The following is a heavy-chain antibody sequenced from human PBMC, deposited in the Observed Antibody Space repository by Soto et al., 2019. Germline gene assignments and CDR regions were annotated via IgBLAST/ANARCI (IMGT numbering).Heavy chain of an antibody. D-gene: IGHD6-13*01. CDR1: GYTFTSYG. CDR3: ARASIAAAGTTAYYYYGMDV. V-gene: IGHV1-18*04. CDR2: ISAYNGNT. Sequence: GSSVKVSCKASGYTFTSYGISWVRQAPGQGLEWMGWISAYNGNTNYAQKLQGGVTMTTDTSTSTAYMELRSLRSDDTAVYYCARASIAAAGTTAYYYYGMDVWGQGTTVTVS. J-gene: IGHJ6*02.